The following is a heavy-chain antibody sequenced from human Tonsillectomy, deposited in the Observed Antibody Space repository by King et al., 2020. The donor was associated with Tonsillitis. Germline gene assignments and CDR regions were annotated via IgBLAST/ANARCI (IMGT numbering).Heavy chain of an antibody. CDR3: ASGAAYYYYGMDV. V-gene: IGHV3-53*04. D-gene: IGHD1-26*01. CDR2: IYNGGST. J-gene: IGHJ6*02. CDR1: GFTVSNNY. Sequence: QLVQSGGGLVQPGGSLRLSCAAPGFTVSNNYMSWVRQAPGKGLEWVSVIYNGGSTYYADSVKGRFTISRHNSKNTLYLQMNSLRAEDTAVYYCASGAAYYYYGMDVWGQGTTVTVSS.